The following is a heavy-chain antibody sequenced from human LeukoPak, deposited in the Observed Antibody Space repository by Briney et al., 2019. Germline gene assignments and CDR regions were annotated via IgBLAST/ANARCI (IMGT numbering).Heavy chain of an antibody. Sequence: SETLSLTCTVPDGSISSYYWSWIRLPPGKGLEYIGYVSYSRPTNYHPSLKRRLTISVDTSKNQLSLRLSSVTAADTAVYYCARFRSAVAGTYNYYYLDVWGKGTTVTVSS. CDR1: DGSISSYY. D-gene: IGHD6-19*01. V-gene: IGHV4-59*01. J-gene: IGHJ6*03. CDR3: ARFRSAVAGTYNYYYLDV. CDR2: VSYSRPT.